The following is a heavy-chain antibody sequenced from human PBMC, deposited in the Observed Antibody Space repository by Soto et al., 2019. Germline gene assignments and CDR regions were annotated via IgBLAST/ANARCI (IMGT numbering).Heavy chain of an antibody. CDR2: INPNSGDT. D-gene: IGHD6-19*01. J-gene: IGHJ4*02. Sequence: ASVKVSCKASGYIFTGYYMHWVRQAPGQGLERMGWINPNSGDTNYTQKFQGWDTMTRDTSISTAYMELSRLRSDDTAVYYCATSRISIAVAGETEYYFDYWGQGTPVTVSS. CDR3: ATSRISIAVAGETEYYFDY. CDR1: GYIFTGYY. V-gene: IGHV1-2*04.